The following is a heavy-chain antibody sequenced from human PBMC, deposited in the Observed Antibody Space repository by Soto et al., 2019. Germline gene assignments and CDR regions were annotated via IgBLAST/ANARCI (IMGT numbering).Heavy chain of an antibody. CDR3: AKGGYGKPFDY. J-gene: IGHJ4*02. D-gene: IGHD5-12*01. CDR1: GFTFSSYA. Sequence: VQLLESGGGLVQPGGSLRLSCPASGFTFSSYAMIWVRQAPGKGLEWVSGISGSGGSTYYADSVKGRFTISRDNSKNTLYLQMNSLRTEDTAVYYCAKGGYGKPFDYWGQGTLVTVSS. CDR2: ISGSGGST. V-gene: IGHV3-23*01.